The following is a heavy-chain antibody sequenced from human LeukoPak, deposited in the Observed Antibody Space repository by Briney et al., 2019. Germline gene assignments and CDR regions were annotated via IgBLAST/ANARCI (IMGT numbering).Heavy chain of an antibody. J-gene: IGHJ4*02. Sequence: ASVRVSCKASGYSFTAYYIHWVRQAPGQGLEWMGWINSNSGGTKCAPRFQGRVTLTRNPSLSTVYMEMSDLTSDDTAIYYCAREPGTATGYWGQGTLVAISS. D-gene: IGHD1-1*01. V-gene: IGHV1-2*07. CDR3: AREPGTATGY. CDR1: GYSFTAYY. CDR2: INSNSGGT.